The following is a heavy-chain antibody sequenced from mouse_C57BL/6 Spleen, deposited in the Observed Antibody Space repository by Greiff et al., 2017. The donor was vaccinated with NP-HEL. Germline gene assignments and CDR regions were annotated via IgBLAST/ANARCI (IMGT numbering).Heavy chain of an antibody. J-gene: IGHJ4*01. CDR2: IDPSDSEP. D-gene: IGHD1-1*01. CDR1: GYTFTSYW. CDR3: AVVDAMDY. V-gene: IGHV1-52*01. Sequence: QVQLKQPGAELVRPGSSVKLSCKASGYTFTSYWMHWVKQRPIQGLEWIGNIDPSDSEPHYNQQFKDKATLTVDKSSSTAYMQLSSRTSEDSAVYYCAVVDAMDYWGQGTSVTVSS.